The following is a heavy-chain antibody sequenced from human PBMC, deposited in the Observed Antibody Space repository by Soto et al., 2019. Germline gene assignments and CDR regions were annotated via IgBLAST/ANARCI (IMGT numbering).Heavy chain of an antibody. D-gene: IGHD3-22*01. J-gene: IGHJ1*01. CDR1: GFSFSSYI. Sequence: QVQLVVSGGGVVQPGGSLRLSCVASGFSFSSYIFHWVRQAPGKGLEWMTLLSHAESKQYADSVRGRFTISRDNPKDTLDLQVYTLRTEDTGLYYCAREEDSSGYAGTFHLWGQGTLVTVSS. CDR2: LSHAESK. CDR3: AREEDSSGYAGTFHL. V-gene: IGHV3-30-3*01.